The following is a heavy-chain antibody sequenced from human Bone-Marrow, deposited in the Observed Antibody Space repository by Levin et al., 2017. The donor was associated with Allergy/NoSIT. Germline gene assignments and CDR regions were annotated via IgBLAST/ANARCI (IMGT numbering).Heavy chain of an antibody. D-gene: IGHD3-10*01. CDR3: ERVSYYGSGNYYEYYFDA. V-gene: IGHV4-39*07. CDR1: GASIYNSPYF. CDR2: IYYTKRS. J-gene: IGHJ4*02. Sequence: SETLSLTCAVSGASIYNSPYFWAWIRQPPGKGLEWVASIYYTKRSFYNPSLTGRATISVDTSTNQFSLKLTSVTAADTAVYYCERVSYYGSGNYYEYYFDAWGQGTLVTVSS.